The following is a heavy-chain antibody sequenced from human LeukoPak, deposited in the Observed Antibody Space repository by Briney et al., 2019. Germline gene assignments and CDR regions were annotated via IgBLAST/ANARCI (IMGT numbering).Heavy chain of an antibody. CDR3: ARDSPTFDI. Sequence: GGSLRLPCAASGFTFSTYAMSWARQAPGKGLEWVSDISGSGGSTYYADSVKGRFTISRDNSKNTLYLQMNSLRAEDTAIYYCARDSPTFDIWGQGTMVTVSS. V-gene: IGHV3-23*01. CDR2: ISGSGGST. CDR1: GFTFSTYA. J-gene: IGHJ3*02.